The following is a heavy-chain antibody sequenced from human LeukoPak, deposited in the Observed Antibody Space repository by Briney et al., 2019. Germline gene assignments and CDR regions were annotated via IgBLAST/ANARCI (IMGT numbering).Heavy chain of an antibody. Sequence: GGSLRLSCAASGFTFNKYTMNWVRQAPGKGLEWVSSISTSSSYIYYADSVKGRFTISRDNAKNSLYLQMNSLRAEDTAVYYCARGVLLDYWGQGTLVTVSS. CDR2: ISTSSSYI. CDR1: GFTFNKYT. CDR3: ARGVLLDY. V-gene: IGHV3-21*01. D-gene: IGHD3-10*01. J-gene: IGHJ4*02.